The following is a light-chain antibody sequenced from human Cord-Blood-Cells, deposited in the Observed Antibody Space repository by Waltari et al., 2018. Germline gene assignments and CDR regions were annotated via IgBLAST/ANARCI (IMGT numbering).Light chain of an antibody. Sequence: DIQMTQSPSSLSASVGGRVTITCRASQSISSSLNWYQQKPGKAPKLLIYAASSLQSGVPSRFCGSGSGAEFTLTIGSLQPEDLATYYWQQSYSTPWTFGPGTKVEIK. CDR1: QSISSS. CDR3: QQSYSTPWT. V-gene: IGKV1-39*01. CDR2: AAS. J-gene: IGKJ1*01.